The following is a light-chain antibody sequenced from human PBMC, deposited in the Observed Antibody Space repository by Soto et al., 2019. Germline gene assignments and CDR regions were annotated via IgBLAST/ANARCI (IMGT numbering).Light chain of an antibody. V-gene: IGLV7-46*01. CDR2: DTT. J-gene: IGLJ1*01. Sequence: QAVVTQAPSLTVSPGGTVTLPCCSSTGAVTNGHYPYWFQQKPGQAPRTLIYDTTNSHSWTPARFSGSLLGGKAALTLSGAQPEDEAEYYCLLSYNGPYVFGTGTKVTVL. CDR3: LLSYNGPYV. CDR1: TGAVTNGHY.